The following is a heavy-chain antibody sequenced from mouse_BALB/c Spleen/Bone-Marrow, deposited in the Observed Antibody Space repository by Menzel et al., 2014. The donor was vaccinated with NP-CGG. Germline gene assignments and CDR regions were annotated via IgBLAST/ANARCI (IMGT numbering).Heavy chain of an antibody. CDR3: ARFPMDY. J-gene: IGHJ4*01. V-gene: IGHV7-3*02. CDR2: IRNKAYGYTT. CDR1: GFTSTDYY. Sequence: EVHLVESGGGLVQPGGSLRLSCTTSGFTSTDYYMSWVRQPPGKALEWLAFIRNKAYGYTTEYSASVRGRFTISRDNSQSILYLQMNTLRAEDSATYYCARFPMDYWGQGTSVTVSS.